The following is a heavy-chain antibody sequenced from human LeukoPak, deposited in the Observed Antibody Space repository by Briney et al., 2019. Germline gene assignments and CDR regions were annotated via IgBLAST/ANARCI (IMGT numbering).Heavy chain of an antibody. Sequence: GGSLRLSCAASGFTFSSYSMNWVRQAPGKGLEWVSSISSSSSYIYYADSVKSRFTISRDNAKNSLYLQMNSLRAEDTAVYYCARSLAYCGGDCYSLLSRFDPWGQGTLVTVSS. CDR2: ISSSSSYI. CDR1: GFTFSSYS. V-gene: IGHV3-21*01. CDR3: ARSLAYCGGDCYSLLSRFDP. J-gene: IGHJ5*02. D-gene: IGHD2-21*02.